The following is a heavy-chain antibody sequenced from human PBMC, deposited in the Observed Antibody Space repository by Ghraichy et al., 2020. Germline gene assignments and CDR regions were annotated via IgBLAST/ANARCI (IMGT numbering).Heavy chain of an antibody. J-gene: IGHJ4*02. CDR2: IYSGGST. Sequence: GSLRLSCAASGFTVSSNYMSWVRQAPGKGLEWVSVIYSGGSTYYADSVKGRFTISRDNSKNTLYLQMNSLRAEDTAVYYCARPSKYGDYVNYWGQGTLVTVSS. CDR1: GFTVSSNY. CDR3: ARPSKYGDYVNY. V-gene: IGHV3-53*01. D-gene: IGHD4-17*01.